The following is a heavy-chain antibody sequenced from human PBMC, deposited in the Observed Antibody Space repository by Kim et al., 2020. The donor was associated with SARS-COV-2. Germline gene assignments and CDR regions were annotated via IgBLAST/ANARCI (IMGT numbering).Heavy chain of an antibody. CDR3: ARAKQXLVNAFDI. Sequence: YSPSPXSRVXISVDTSKNQFTMNLSAVAAAXTAVYYCARAKQXLVNAFDIWGQGTMVTVSS. D-gene: IGHD6-13*01. V-gene: IGHV4-39*06. J-gene: IGHJ3*02.